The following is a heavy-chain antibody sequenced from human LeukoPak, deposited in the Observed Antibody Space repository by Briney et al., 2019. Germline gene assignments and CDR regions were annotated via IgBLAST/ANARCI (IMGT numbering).Heavy chain of an antibody. J-gene: IGHJ4*02. D-gene: IGHD6-6*01. CDR1: GFAVSSNF. V-gene: IGHV3-66*01. CDR2: IYSGGRT. CDR3: ARSIAVRYFDY. Sequence: GGSLRLSCAASGFAVSSNFMSWVRQAPGKGLEWVSVIYSGGRTYYSDSVKGRFTISRDNSKNTLDLQMNSLRAEDTAVYYCARSIAVRYFDYWGQGTLVTVST.